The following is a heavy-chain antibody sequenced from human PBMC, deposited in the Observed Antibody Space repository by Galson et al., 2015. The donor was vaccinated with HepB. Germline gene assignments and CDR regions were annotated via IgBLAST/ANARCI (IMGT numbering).Heavy chain of an antibody. D-gene: IGHD2-15*01. CDR2: IYSGGST. V-gene: IGHV3-53*04. CDR1: GFTVSSNY. CDR3: ARVPYCSGGSCYSGWYFDL. Sequence: SLRLSCAASGFTVSSNYMSWVRQAPGKGLEWVSVIYSGGSTYYADSVKGRFTISRHNSKNTLYLQMNSLRAEDTAVYYCARVPYCSGGSCYSGWYFDLWGRGTLVTVSS. J-gene: IGHJ2*01.